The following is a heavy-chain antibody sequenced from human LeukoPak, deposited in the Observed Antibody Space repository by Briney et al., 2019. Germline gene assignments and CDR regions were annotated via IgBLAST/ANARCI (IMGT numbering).Heavy chain of an antibody. CDR3: ARGGSTGGYDNDAFDI. D-gene: IGHD5-12*01. CDR1: GGSISSGDYY. J-gene: IGHJ3*02. V-gene: IGHV4-61*02. CDR2: IHTSGST. Sequence: SETLSLTCTVSGGSISSGDYYWSWIRQPAGKGLEWIGRIHTSGSTNYNPSLKSRVTISVDTSKNQFSLKLSSVTAADTAVYYCARGGSTGGYDNDAFDIWGQGTMVTVSS.